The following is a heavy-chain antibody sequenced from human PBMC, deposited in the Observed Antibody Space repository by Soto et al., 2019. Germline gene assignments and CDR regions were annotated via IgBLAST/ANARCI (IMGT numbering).Heavy chain of an antibody. CDR3: ARASSIVLFIDY. Sequence: LLILCVTWSVAGGSISSGGYYWNCIRQHPGKGLEWIGYIYYSGSTYYNPSLKSRVTISVDTSKNQFSLKLSSVTAADTAVYYCARASSIVLFIDYWGQGTLVTVSS. J-gene: IGHJ4*02. V-gene: IGHV4-31*02. D-gene: IGHD2-2*01. CDR2: IYYSGST. CDR1: GGSISSGGYY.